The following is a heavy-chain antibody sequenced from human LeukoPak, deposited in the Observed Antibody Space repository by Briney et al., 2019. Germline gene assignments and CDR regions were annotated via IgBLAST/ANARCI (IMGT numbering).Heavy chain of an antibody. CDR2: IYYSGST. CDR3: ARQSVASNWFDP. J-gene: IGHJ5*02. CDR1: GYSISSGYY. Sequence: SKTLSLTCTVSGYSISSGYYWGWIRQPPGKGLEWIGYIYYSGSTNYNPSLKSRVTISVDTSKNQFSLKLSSVTAADTAVYYCARQSVASNWFDPWGQGTLVTVSS. V-gene: IGHV4-38-2*02. D-gene: IGHD2-15*01.